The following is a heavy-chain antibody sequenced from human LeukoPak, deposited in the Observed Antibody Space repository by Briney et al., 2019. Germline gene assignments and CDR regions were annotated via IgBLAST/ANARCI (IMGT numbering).Heavy chain of an antibody. Sequence: SETLSLTCGVSGGSISGTNWWSWVRQPPGQGLEWIGEISLRGLTNYNPSLRSRLTMSLDESKNQVSLNLTSVTAADTAVYCCSRESGPFSPFGFWGQGTLVSVHS. CDR3: SRESGPFSPFGF. J-gene: IGHJ4*02. D-gene: IGHD1-26*01. CDR2: ISLRGLT. V-gene: IGHV4-4*01. CDR1: GGSISGTNW.